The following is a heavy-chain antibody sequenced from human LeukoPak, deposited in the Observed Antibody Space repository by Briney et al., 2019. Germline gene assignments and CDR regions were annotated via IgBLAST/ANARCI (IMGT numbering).Heavy chain of an antibody. CDR2: IKQDGSEK. CDR1: GFTFSSYW. V-gene: IGHV3-7*01. J-gene: IGHJ5*02. Sequence: GGSLRLSCAASGFTFSSYWMSWVRQAPGKGLEWVANIKQDGSEKNYVDSLKGRFTISRDNAKNSLFLQMNSLRAEDTAVYYRASLGGSYYDTSDNPWGQGTLVTVSS. D-gene: IGHD3-22*01. CDR3: ASLGGSYYDTSDNP.